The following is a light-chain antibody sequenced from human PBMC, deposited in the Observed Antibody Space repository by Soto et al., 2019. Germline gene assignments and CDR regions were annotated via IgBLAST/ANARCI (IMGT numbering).Light chain of an antibody. J-gene: IGLJ2*01. V-gene: IGLV2-8*01. Sequence: QSVLTQPPSASGSPGQSVTISCTGTSSDVGGYNYVSWYQQHPGKAPKLMIYEVTKRPSGVPDRFSGSKSGSTASLTVSGLQAEDEDDYYCSSYEGSNNFVFGGGTKVTVL. CDR1: SSDVGGYNY. CDR2: EVT. CDR3: SSYEGSNNFV.